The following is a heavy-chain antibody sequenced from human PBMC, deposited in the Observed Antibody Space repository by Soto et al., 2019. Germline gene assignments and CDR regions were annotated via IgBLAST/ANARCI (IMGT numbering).Heavy chain of an antibody. CDR2: MNPNSGGT. J-gene: IGHJ3*02. CDR3: ARGGIFDSSGYYYFSAFDI. CDR1: GDTFGSYD. Sequence: ASVKVSCKASGDTFGSYDINWVRQASGHGLEWMGWMNPNSGGTDYAQKFRGRVTMTSNTSISTAYLDLSSLRSEDTAVYYCARGGIFDSSGYYYFSAFDIWGQGTMVTVSS. V-gene: IGHV1-8*02. D-gene: IGHD3-22*01.